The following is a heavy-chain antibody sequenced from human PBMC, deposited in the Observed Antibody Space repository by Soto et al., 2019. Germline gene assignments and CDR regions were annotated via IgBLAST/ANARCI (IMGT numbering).Heavy chain of an antibody. V-gene: IGHV1-46*01. CDR1: GYTLTSYY. CDR2: INPSGGST. J-gene: IGHJ6*02. Sequence: ASVKVSCKASGYTLTSYYVRWVRQAPGQGLERMGIINPSGGSTSYAQKFQGRVTMTRDTSTSTVYMELSSLRSEDTAVYYCARDRTSRYCTNGVCPLLDVWGQGTTVTVSS. CDR3: ARDRTSRYCTNGVCPLLDV. D-gene: IGHD2-8*01.